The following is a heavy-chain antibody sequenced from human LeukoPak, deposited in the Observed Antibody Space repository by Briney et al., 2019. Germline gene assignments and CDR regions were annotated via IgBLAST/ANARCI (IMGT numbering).Heavy chain of an antibody. CDR3: ARDRRGDYYYDSSGYFDY. J-gene: IGHJ4*02. Sequence: SETLSLTCAVSGGSISSSNWWSWVRQPPGKGLGWIGEIYHSGSTNYNPSLKSRVTISVDKSKNQFSLKLSSVTAADTAVYYCARDRRGDYYYDSSGYFDYWGQGTLVTVSS. V-gene: IGHV4-4*02. CDR2: IYHSGST. CDR1: GGSISSSNW. D-gene: IGHD3-22*01.